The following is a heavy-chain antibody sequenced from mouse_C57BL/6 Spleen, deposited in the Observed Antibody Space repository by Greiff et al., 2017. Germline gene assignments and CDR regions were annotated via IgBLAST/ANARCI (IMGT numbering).Heavy chain of an antibody. CDR2: IRSKSNNYAT. D-gene: IGHD2-2*01. CDR1: GFSFNTYA. Sequence: EVNVVESGGGLVQPKGSLKLSCAASGFSFNTYAMNWVRQAPGKGLEWVARIRSKSNNYATYYADSVKDRFTISRDDSESMLYLQMNNLKTEDTAMYYCVGYHWYFDVWGTGTTVTVSS. J-gene: IGHJ1*03. CDR3: VGYHWYFDV. V-gene: IGHV10-1*01.